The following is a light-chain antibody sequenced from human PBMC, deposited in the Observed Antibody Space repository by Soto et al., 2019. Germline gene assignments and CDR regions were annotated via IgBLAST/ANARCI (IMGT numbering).Light chain of an antibody. CDR3: SSSTSTTTLL. Sequence: QSALTQPASVSGSPGQSITISCTGTTSDVADFNYVSWYQHHPGNAPKLIIYAASNRPPGVSNRFSGSKSGNTASLTISGLQAEDECEYYCSSSTSTTTLLFGGGTQLTVL. J-gene: IGLJ2*01. V-gene: IGLV2-14*01. CDR2: AAS. CDR1: TSDVADFNY.